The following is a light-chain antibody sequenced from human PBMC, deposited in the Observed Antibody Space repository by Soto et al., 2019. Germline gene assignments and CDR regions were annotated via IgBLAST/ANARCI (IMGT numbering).Light chain of an antibody. V-gene: IGLV2-14*01. Sequence: QPVLTQPASVSGSPGQSITISCTGTSSDVGRYNYVSWYQQRPGKAPKCLIYEVSNRPSGVSNRFSGSKSGNTASLTISGLQTEDGADYYCTSYTTTSTWVFGGGTKLTVL. CDR2: EVS. CDR1: SSDVGRYNY. CDR3: TSYTTTSTWV. J-gene: IGLJ3*02.